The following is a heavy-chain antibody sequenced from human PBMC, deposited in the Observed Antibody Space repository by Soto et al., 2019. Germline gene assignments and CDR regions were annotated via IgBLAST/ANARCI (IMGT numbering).Heavy chain of an antibody. V-gene: IGHV3-73*01. CDR1: GFTFSGSA. CDR2: IRSKANSYAT. D-gene: IGHD1-20*01. J-gene: IGHJ4*02. Sequence: GGSLRLSCAASGFTFSGSAMHWVRQASGKGLEWVGRIRSKANSYATAYAASVKGRFTISRDDSMNTAYLQMNSLKTEDTAVYYCSRITGTTDGGYWGQGTLVTVSS. CDR3: SRITGTTDGGY.